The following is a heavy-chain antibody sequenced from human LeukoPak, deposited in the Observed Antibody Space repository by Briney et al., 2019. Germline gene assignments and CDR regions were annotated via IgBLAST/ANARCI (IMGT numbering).Heavy chain of an antibody. V-gene: IGHV3-23*01. J-gene: IGHJ3*02. Sequence: PGGSLRLSCAASGFTFSSYAMSWVRQAPGKGLEWVSSISGSGGSTYYADSVKGRFTISRDNSKNTLYLQMNSLRAEDTAVYYCARDLAGSGYSSSWYRSEYAFDIWGQGTMVTVSS. CDR1: GFTFSSYA. CDR2: ISGSGGST. CDR3: ARDLAGSGYSSSWYRSEYAFDI. D-gene: IGHD6-13*01.